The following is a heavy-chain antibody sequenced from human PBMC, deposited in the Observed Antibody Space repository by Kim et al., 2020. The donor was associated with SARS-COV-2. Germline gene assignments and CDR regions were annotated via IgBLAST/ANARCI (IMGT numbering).Heavy chain of an antibody. Sequence: LTSRVTRSVDTSKNQFSLKLSSVTAADTAVYYCARATMITFGGVIDHFDYWGQGTLVTVSS. J-gene: IGHJ4*02. V-gene: IGHV4-31*02. D-gene: IGHD3-16*02. CDR3: ARATMITFGGVIDHFDY.